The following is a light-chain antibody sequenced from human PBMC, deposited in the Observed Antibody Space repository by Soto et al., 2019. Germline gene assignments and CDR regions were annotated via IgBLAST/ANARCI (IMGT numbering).Light chain of an antibody. Sequence: EIVMTQSPATLSVSPGERATLSCRASQSVSSYLAWYQQKPGLPPRLLIYDASTRATGIPDRFSGSGSGTAFTLTISSLQSADFAVYYCQQYSNWPPLYTVGRGTKLEIK. V-gene: IGKV3-15*01. CDR3: QQYSNWPPLYT. J-gene: IGKJ2*01. CDR1: QSVSSY. CDR2: DAS.